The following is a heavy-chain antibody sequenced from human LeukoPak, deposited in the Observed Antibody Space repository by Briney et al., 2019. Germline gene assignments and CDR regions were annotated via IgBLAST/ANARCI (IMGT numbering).Heavy chain of an antibody. CDR1: GGSISSYY. Sequence: SETLSLTCTVSGGSISSYYWSWIRQPPGKGLEWIGYIYYSGSTNYNPSLKSRVTVSVDTSKNQFSLKLSSVTAADTAVYYCARQTGSGLFILPGGQGTLVTVSS. V-gene: IGHV4-59*08. CDR2: IYYSGST. CDR3: ARQTGSGLFILP. D-gene: IGHD3/OR15-3a*01. J-gene: IGHJ4*02.